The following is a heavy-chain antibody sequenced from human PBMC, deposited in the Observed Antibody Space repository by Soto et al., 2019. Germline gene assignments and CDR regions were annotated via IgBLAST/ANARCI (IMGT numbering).Heavy chain of an antibody. D-gene: IGHD5-12*01. Sequence: GGSLRLSCAASGFTFSSYWMHWVRQAPGKGLVWVSRIKGDGSETNYADSVKGRFTISRDNAKNTLYLQLNSLRAEDTAVYYCLRGNSGYGNFDYWGQGTRVTVS. V-gene: IGHV3-74*01. CDR3: LRGNSGYGNFDY. CDR1: GFTFSSYW. CDR2: IKGDGSET. J-gene: IGHJ4*02.